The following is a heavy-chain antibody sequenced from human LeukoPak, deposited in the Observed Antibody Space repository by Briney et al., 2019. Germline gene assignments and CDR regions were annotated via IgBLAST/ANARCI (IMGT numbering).Heavy chain of an antibody. CDR2: ISYNGNNQ. J-gene: IGHJ4*02. D-gene: IGHD3-10*01. CDR1: GFAFRSYG. V-gene: IGHV3-30*03. Sequence: GGSLRLSCAASGFAFRSYGMHWVRQAPGKGLEWVAIISYNGNNQYYADTVKGRFAISRDNAKNSLYLQMNSLRAEDTAVYYCALTPDYYGSGSFDYWGQGTLVTVSS. CDR3: ALTPDYYGSGSFDY.